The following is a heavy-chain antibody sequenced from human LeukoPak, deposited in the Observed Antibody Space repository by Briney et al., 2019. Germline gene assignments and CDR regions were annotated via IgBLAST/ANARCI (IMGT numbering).Heavy chain of an antibody. Sequence: ASVTVSCKFSGYTVFELSMNWVRQAPGKGLEWMGGFVPEDAETIYAQKFQGRVTMTEDTSTDTAYMELSSLTSEDTAVYYCATHTLFGVVTYAFHIWGPGTLVTVSS. CDR1: GYTVFELS. V-gene: IGHV1-24*01. D-gene: IGHD3-3*01. CDR3: ATHTLFGVVTYAFHI. J-gene: IGHJ3*02. CDR2: FVPEDAET.